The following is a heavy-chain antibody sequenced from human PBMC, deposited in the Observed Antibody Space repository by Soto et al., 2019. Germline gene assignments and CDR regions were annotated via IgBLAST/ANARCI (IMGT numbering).Heavy chain of an antibody. D-gene: IGHD5-12*01. CDR2: IWYDESNK. CDR1: GFTFTNYA. J-gene: IGHJ4*02. Sequence: PGGSLRLSCAASGFTFTNYAMHWVRQAPGKGLEWVAVIWYDESNKYYADSVKGRFTISRDSSKNTLYLQINSLRAEDTAVYYCARDRGYSGYGPLDYWGQGTLVTVSS. CDR3: ARDRGYSGYGPLDY. V-gene: IGHV3-33*01.